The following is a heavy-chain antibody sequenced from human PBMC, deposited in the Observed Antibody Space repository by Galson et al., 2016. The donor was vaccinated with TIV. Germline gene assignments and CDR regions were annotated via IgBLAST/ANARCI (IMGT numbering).Heavy chain of an antibody. CDR3: ARDKISGYSYSFTWHFYYFGMDA. Sequence: SLRLSCAVSGFKFSSYWMTWVRQAPGKGLEWVANINHDGSENYYVDSVKGRFTISRDNAKSSLFLQMNNLRDEDSALYFCARDKISGYSYSFTWHFYYFGMDAWGQGTTVTVSS. J-gene: IGHJ6*02. CDR2: INHDGSEN. D-gene: IGHD5-18*01. V-gene: IGHV3-7*03. CDR1: GFKFSSYW.